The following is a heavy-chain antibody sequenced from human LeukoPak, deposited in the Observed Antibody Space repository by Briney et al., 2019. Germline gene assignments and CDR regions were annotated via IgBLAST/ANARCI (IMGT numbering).Heavy chain of an antibody. D-gene: IGHD3-10*01. CDR3: ASARGD. J-gene: IGHJ4*02. V-gene: IGHV3-21*01. CDR1: GFTFSTYS. Sequence: PGGSLRLSCAASGFTFSTYSMNWVRQAPGKGLEWVSSISTTGSHIYYADSVKGRFTISRDNAKNSLYLQMDSLRVDDTAVYYCASARGDWGQGTLVTVSS. CDR2: ISTTGSHI.